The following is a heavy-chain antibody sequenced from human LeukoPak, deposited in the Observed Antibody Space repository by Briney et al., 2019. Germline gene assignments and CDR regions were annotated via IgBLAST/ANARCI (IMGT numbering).Heavy chain of an antibody. V-gene: IGHV3-30*18. CDR2: ISNHGNNI. Sequence: GGSLRLSCAASGFTFSSHAMHWVRQAPGKGLEWVAVISNHGNNIEYVDSVKGRFTISRDNSKNTLSLQMNSLRADDTAVYYCAKMGAPIDYWGQGTLVTVSS. D-gene: IGHD1-26*01. J-gene: IGHJ4*02. CDR3: AKMGAPIDY. CDR1: GFTFSSHA.